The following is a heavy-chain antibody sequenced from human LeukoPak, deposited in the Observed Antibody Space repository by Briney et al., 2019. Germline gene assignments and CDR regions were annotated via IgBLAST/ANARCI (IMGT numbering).Heavy chain of an antibody. Sequence: GASVKVSCKASGYTFISYGISWVRQAPGQGLEWMGWISAYNGNTNYAQKLQGRVTMTTDTSTSTAYMELRSLRSDDTAVYYCARDGTIFGVVIPADYWGQGTLVTVSS. J-gene: IGHJ4*02. V-gene: IGHV1-18*01. CDR3: ARDGTIFGVVIPADY. CDR2: ISAYNGNT. D-gene: IGHD3-3*01. CDR1: GYTFISYG.